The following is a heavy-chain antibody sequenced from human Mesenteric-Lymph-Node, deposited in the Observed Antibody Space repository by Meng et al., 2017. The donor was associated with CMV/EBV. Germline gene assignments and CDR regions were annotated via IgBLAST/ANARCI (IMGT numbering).Heavy chain of an antibody. CDR1: CYSFTSYR. V-gene: IGHV1-18*01. CDR3: ARGGRFGEPFDY. CDR2: FNPYNEST. Sequence: RALCYSFTSYRIRWVRRTPGKELGWMRWFNPYNESTIYTQELKGRVTMSPHTSTSTASMNLRYLRADDTAVYYCARGGRFGEPFDYWGQGTLVTVSS. D-gene: IGHD3-10*01. J-gene: IGHJ4*02.